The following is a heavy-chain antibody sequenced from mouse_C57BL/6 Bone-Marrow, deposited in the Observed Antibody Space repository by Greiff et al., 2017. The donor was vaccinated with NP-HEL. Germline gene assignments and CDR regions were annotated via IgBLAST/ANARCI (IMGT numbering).Heavy chain of an antibody. CDR1: GYSFTGYY. CDR2: IYPYNGVS. J-gene: IGHJ2*01. D-gene: IGHD2-1*01. CDR3: ARRSSLLWSPYYFDY. V-gene: IGHV1-31*01. Sequence: DVQLQESGPELVKPGASVKISCKASGYSFTGYYMHWVKQSHGNILDWIGYIYPYNGVSSYNQKFKGKATLTVDKSSSTAYMELRSLTSEDSAVYYCARRSSLLWSPYYFDYWGQGTTLTVSS.